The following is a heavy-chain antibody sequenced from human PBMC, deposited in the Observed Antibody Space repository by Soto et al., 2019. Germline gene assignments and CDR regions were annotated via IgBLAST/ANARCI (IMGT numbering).Heavy chain of an antibody. D-gene: IGHD6-19*01. CDR3: ARQRVAGHYYYYGMDV. Sequence: PGESLKISCKGSGYSFTSYWIGWVRQMPGKGLEWMGIIYPGDSDTRYSPSFQGQVTISADKSISTAYLQWSSLKASDTAMYYCARQRVAGHYYYYGMDVWGQGTTVTVSS. J-gene: IGHJ6*02. V-gene: IGHV5-51*01. CDR2: IYPGDSDT. CDR1: GYSFTSYW.